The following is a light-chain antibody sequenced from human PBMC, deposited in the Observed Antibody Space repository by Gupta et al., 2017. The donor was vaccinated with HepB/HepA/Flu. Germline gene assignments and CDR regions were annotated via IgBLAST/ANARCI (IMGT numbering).Light chain of an antibody. V-gene: IGLV2-14*01. J-gene: IGLJ3*02. CDR2: DVS. CDR3: SSYTSSSTRL. CDR1: SSDVGGYNY. Sequence: QSALTQPASVSGSPGQSITISCTGTSSDVGGYNYVSWYQQHPGKAPKLRSYDVSNRPSGVSNRFSGSKSGNTASLTISGLQADDEADYYCSSYTSSSTRLFGGGTKLTVL.